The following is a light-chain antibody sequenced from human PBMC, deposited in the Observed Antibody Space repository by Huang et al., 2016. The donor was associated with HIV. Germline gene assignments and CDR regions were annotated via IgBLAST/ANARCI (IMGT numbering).Light chain of an antibody. J-gene: IGKJ2*01. CDR2: EVS. CDR3: MHSTQHPYT. V-gene: IGKV2D-29*01. CDR1: QSRLHSDGKTY. Sequence: DIVMTQTPLSLSVTPGQPASISCTSSQSRLHSDGKTYLYWYLKKPGQPPQILIYEVSNRVSGVPDRFSGSGSGTDFTVKISRVEAEDVGVYYCMHSTQHPYTFGQGTKLEIK.